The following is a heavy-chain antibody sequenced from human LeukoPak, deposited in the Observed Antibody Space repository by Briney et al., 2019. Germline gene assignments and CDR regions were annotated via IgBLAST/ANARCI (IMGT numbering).Heavy chain of an antibody. CDR3: AKCIVVVPAVQRGLDY. Sequence: PGGALILFCTASGCTFISYAMSWVRHAPGGGREWGSAISGSGGSTYYADSVKGRFTISRDNSKNTLYLQMNSLRAEDTAVYYCAKCIVVVPAVQRGLDYWGQGTLVTVSS. J-gene: IGHJ4*02. V-gene: IGHV3-23*01. CDR2: ISGSGGST. CDR1: GCTFISYA. D-gene: IGHD2-2*01.